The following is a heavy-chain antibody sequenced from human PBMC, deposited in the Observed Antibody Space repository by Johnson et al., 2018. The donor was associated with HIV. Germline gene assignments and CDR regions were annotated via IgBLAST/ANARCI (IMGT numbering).Heavy chain of an antibody. CDR2: IKQDGSAK. Sequence: VQLVESGGGLVQRGGSLRLSCSGSGFSISNYWMSWVRQAPGKGLEWVAYIKQDGSAKHYVDSVEGRFTISRDNSKNTLYLQMNSLRAEDTAVYYCARGVGNDAFDIWGQGTMVTVSS. CDR1: GFSISNYW. CDR3: ARGVGNDAFDI. J-gene: IGHJ3*02. V-gene: IGHV3-7*04. D-gene: IGHD1-26*01.